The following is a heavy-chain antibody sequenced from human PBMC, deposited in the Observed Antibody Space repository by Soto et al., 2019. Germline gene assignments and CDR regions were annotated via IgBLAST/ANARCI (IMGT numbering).Heavy chain of an antibody. D-gene: IGHD6-6*01. CDR2: VSAYNRNT. CDR3: AGERQWGPRPF. Sequence: QVRLVQSGLEVKKPGASVRLSCKTSGYTFTNYGVTWVGQAPGQGLDWMGWVSAYNRNTNYAQKFEDIVIMTTDTSTNTGYVELRNLKSDDTAVYYCAGERQWGPRPFWGEGTLVTVS. CDR1: GYTFTNYG. V-gene: IGHV1-18*04. J-gene: IGHJ4*02.